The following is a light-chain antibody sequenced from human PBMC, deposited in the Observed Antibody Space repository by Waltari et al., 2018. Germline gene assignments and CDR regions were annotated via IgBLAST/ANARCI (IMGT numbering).Light chain of an antibody. CDR1: QSISSY. CDR2: AAS. CDR3: QQSYSTPYT. J-gene: IGKJ2*01. Sequence: DIQMTQSPSSLSASVGDRVTITCRASQSISSYLNWYQQKPGKAPKLLIYAASSLQSGVPSRFSCSGSGTDFTLNISSLQPEDFANYYCQQSYSTPYTFGQGTKLEIK. V-gene: IGKV1-39*01.